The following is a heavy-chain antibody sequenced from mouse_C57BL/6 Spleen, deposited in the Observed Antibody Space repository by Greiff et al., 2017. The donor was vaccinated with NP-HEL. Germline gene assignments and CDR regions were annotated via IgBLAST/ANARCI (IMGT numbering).Heavy chain of an antibody. D-gene: IGHD1-1*01. V-gene: IGHV5-16*01. CDR3: ARAGGYYGSSSWYFDV. J-gene: IGHJ1*03. CDR2: INYDGSST. CDR1: GFTFSDYY. Sequence: EVQLVESEGGLVQPGSSMKLSCTASGFTFSDYYMAWVRQVPEKGLEWVANINYDGSSTYYLDSLKSRFIISRDNAKNILYLQMSSLKSEDTATYYCARAGGYYGSSSWYFDVWGTGTTVTVSS.